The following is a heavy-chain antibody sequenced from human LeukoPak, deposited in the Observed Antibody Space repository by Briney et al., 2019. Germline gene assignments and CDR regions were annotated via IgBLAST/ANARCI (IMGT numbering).Heavy chain of an antibody. V-gene: IGHV4-61*01. D-gene: IGHD5-18*01. CDR1: GGSISSSNYY. J-gene: IGHJ3*02. CDR2: IYYSGST. Sequence: SETLSLTCTVSGGSISSSNYYWSWIRQPPGKGLEWIGCIYYSGSTNYNPSLKSRVTISVDTSKNQFSLKLSSVTAADTAVYYCARDGYSYGHGAFDIWGQGTMVTVSS. CDR3: ARDGYSYGHGAFDI.